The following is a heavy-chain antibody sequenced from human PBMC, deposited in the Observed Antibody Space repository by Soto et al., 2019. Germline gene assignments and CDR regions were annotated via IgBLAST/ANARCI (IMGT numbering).Heavy chain of an antibody. CDR3: ARDVYSGYDSIYYYYGMDV. Sequence: APVKGSCKASGYTFTSYGISWVRQAPGQGLEWMGWISAYNGNTNYAQKLQGRVTMTTDTSTSTAYMELRSLRSDDTAVYYCARDVYSGYDSIYYYYGMDVWGQGTTVTVSS. J-gene: IGHJ6*02. V-gene: IGHV1-18*04. D-gene: IGHD5-12*01. CDR1: GYTFTSYG. CDR2: ISAYNGNT.